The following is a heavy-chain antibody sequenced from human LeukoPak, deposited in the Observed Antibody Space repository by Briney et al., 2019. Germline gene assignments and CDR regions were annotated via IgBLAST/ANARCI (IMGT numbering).Heavy chain of an antibody. CDR3: AKDQLITQLAVTAPFDN. CDR2: IAYNGRD. Sequence: PGGSLRLSCAASGFTFSSYAMSWVRQAPGKGLEWVAFIAYNGRDKFADSVKGRFTISRDNSKNTVYLQMNSLRAEDTAVYYCAKDQLITQLAVTAPFDNWGQGTLVTVSS. V-gene: IGHV3-30*18. CDR1: GFTFSSYA. D-gene: IGHD4-23*01. J-gene: IGHJ4*02.